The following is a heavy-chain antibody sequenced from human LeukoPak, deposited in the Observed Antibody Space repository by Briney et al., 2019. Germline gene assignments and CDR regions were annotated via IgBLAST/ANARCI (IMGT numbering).Heavy chain of an antibody. CDR3: AREGRVVEMATGEYFQH. D-gene: IGHD5-24*01. V-gene: IGHV1-69*04. CDR2: IIPILGIA. Sequence: SVKVSCKASGGTFSSYTISWVRQAPGQGLEWMGRIIPILGIANYAQKFQGRVTITTDKSTSAAYMELNSLRSEDTAVYYCAREGRVVEMATGEYFQHWGQGTLVTVSS. J-gene: IGHJ1*01. CDR1: GGTFSSYT.